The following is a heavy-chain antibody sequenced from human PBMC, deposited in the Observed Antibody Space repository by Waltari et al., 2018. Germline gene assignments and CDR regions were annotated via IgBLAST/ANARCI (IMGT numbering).Heavy chain of an antibody. CDR1: GDSVVSNY. D-gene: IGHD3-16*01. J-gene: IGHJ5*02. Sequence: QVQLHESGPGLVQPSETLSLACSVSGDSVVSNYWSWIGQSAGKGMEWIGRIYVGVTTNYNPALSGRVSMSVDMSKNQIFLKIMSVTAADTGVYYCARETRHGDWFDPWGQGTLVTVSS. CDR2: IYVGVTT. V-gene: IGHV4-4*07. CDR3: ARETRHGDWFDP.